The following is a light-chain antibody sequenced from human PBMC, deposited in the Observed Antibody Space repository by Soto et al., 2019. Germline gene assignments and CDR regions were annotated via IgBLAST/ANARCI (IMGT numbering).Light chain of an antibody. Sequence: DIQMTQSPSSVSASPGDRVTITCLASQGVGSCFAWYQQKPGKAPKILISAAFSWQKGVPPRFTGSGSGTDFTLTISSLQPEDFATYYCQQDNSLPFTFGPGTKVDIK. CDR3: QQDNSLPFT. CDR1: QGVGSC. CDR2: AAF. V-gene: IGKV1-12*01. J-gene: IGKJ3*01.